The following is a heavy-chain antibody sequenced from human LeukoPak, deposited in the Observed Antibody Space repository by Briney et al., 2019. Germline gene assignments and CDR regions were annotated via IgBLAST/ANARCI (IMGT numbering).Heavy chain of an antibody. Sequence: ETLSLTCTVSGGSISSGSYYWGWIRQPPGKGLEWVSAISGSGGSTYYADSVKGRFTISRDNSKNTLYLQMNSLRAEDTAVYYCAKAPSIAAAGTFDYWGQGTLVTVSS. V-gene: IGHV3-23*01. CDR3: AKAPSIAAAGTFDY. D-gene: IGHD6-13*01. CDR2: ISGSGGST. CDR1: GGSISSGSYY. J-gene: IGHJ4*02.